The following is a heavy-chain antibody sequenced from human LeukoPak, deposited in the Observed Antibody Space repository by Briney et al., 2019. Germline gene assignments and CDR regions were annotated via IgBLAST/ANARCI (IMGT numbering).Heavy chain of an antibody. Sequence: SETLSLTCTVSGGSISSSSYYWGWIRQPPGKGLEWIGSIYYSGSTYYNPSLKSRVTISVDTSKNQFSLKLSSVTAADTAVYYCARLRLDFSSSWYPNWFDPWGQGTLVTVSS. CDR3: ARLRLDFSSSWYPNWFDP. CDR1: GGSISSSSYY. CDR2: IYYSGST. V-gene: IGHV4-39*07. D-gene: IGHD6-13*01. J-gene: IGHJ5*02.